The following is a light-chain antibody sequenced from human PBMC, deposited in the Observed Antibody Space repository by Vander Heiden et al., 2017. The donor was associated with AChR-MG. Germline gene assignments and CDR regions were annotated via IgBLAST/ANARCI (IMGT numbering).Light chain of an antibody. V-gene: IGKV3-15*01. Sequence: EILMTQSPATLSVSPGERATLSCRASQSVSSKLGWYQQKPGQAPRLLISSASTRATGIPARFSGSGSGTEFTLTISSLQSEDFAVYYCQQYDDWPLTFGGGTRVEIK. CDR1: QSVSSK. CDR2: SAS. CDR3: QQYDDWPLT. J-gene: IGKJ4*01.